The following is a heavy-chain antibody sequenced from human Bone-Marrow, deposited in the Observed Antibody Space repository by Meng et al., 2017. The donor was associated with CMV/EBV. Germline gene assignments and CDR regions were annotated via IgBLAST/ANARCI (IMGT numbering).Heavy chain of an antibody. J-gene: IGHJ6*02. CDR3: ARDAGSGGSGSYYGPNTGMDV. CDR1: GGTFSSYA. Sequence: SVKVSCKASGGTFSSYAISWVRQAPGQGLEWMGGIIPIFGTANYAQKFQGRVTMTTDTSTSTAYMELRSLRSDDTAVYYCARDAGSGGSGSYYGPNTGMDVWGQGTTVTVSS. D-gene: IGHD3-10*01. CDR2: IIPIFGTA. V-gene: IGHV1-69*05.